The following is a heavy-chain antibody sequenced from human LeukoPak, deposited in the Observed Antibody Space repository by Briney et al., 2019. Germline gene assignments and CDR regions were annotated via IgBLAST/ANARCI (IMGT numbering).Heavy chain of an antibody. V-gene: IGHV3-23*01. Sequence: PGGSLRLSCAASGLTFSSYAMSWVRQAPGKGLEWVSAISGSGGSTYYADSVKGRFTISRDNSKNTLYMQMNSLRAEDTAVYYCAKDRSIVVVPAAMRLGYYYYGMYVWGQGTTVTVSS. CDR3: AKDRSIVVVPAAMRLGYYYYGMYV. D-gene: IGHD2-2*01. CDR1: GLTFSSYA. J-gene: IGHJ6*02. CDR2: ISGSGGST.